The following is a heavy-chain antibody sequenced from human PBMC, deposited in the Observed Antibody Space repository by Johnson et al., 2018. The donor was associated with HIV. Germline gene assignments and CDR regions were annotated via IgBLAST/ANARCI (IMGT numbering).Heavy chain of an antibody. CDR2: IKSKTDGGTP. J-gene: IGHJ3*02. Sequence: VQLVESGGGLVKPGGSLRLSCAASGFTFSNAWMTWVRQAPGKGLEWVGRIKSKTDGGTPDYAAPVKGRFTISRDDSKNTLYLQMNSLKTEDTAVYYCARACRDGYTCDAFDIWGQGTMVTVSS. V-gene: IGHV3-15*01. CDR1: GFTFSNAW. CDR3: ARACRDGYTCDAFDI. D-gene: IGHD5-24*01.